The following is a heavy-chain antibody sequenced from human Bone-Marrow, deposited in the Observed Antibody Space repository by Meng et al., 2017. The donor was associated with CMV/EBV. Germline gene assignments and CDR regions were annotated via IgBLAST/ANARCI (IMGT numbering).Heavy chain of an antibody. CDR3: ARVPYCSSTSCYSGVGYYFDY. D-gene: IGHD2-2*02. CDR2: IYYSGST. Sequence: SETLSLTCTVSGGSISSYYWSWIRQPPGKGLEWIGYIYYSGSTNYNPSLKSRVTISVDTSKNQFPLKLSSVTAADTAVYYCARVPYCSSTSCYSGVGYYFDYWGQGTLVTVSS. V-gene: IGHV4-59*01. J-gene: IGHJ4*02. CDR1: GGSISSYY.